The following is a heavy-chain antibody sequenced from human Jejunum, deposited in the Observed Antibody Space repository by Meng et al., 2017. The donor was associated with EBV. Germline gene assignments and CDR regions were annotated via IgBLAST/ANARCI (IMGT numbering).Heavy chain of an antibody. CDR1: GGSMSSGGYS. CDR2: IYYSGSA. Sequence: QVQLHESGSGLLKPSGTLSLTCAVSGGSMSSGGYSWYWIRQPPGKGLQWIGYIYYSGSAFYNPSLKSRVTLSVDRSKNQFSLNLSSVTAADTAVYYCARGAYFDYWGQGTLVTVSS. J-gene: IGHJ4*02. CDR3: ARGAYFDY. V-gene: IGHV4-30-2*01.